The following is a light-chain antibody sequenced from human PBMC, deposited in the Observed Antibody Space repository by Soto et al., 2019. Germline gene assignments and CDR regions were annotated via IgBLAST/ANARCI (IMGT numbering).Light chain of an antibody. CDR3: HQYDSIVQT. J-gene: IGKJ1*01. V-gene: IGKV3-20*01. CDR1: QSVSSSY. Sequence: EIVLTQSPGTLSLSPGERATLSCRASQSVSSSYLAWYQQKPGQAPRLLIYDASTRATATPERFSGSGSGTDFTLTISRLEPEDFAVYYCHQYDSIVQTFGQGTKVDI. CDR2: DAS.